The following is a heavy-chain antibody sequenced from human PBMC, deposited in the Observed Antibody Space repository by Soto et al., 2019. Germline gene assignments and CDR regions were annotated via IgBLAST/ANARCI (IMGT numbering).Heavy chain of an antibody. CDR3: ARDGYYYDSSGYSYYFDY. V-gene: IGHV1-69*12. Sequence: QVQLVQSGAEVKKPGSSVKVSCKASGGTFSSYAISWVRQAPGQGLEWMGGIIPIFGTANYAQKFQGRVTITADESTSTAYMEVNSLRSDDTAVYYCARDGYYYDSSGYSYYFDYWGQGTLVTVSS. CDR2: IIPIFGTA. J-gene: IGHJ4*02. D-gene: IGHD3-22*01. CDR1: GGTFSSYA.